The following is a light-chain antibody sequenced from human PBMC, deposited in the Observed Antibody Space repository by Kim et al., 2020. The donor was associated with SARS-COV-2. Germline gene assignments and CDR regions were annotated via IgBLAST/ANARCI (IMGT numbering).Light chain of an antibody. CDR3: QQYDNFPL. CDR1: QDISDY. CDR2: DAS. Sequence: LSASVEDRVTITCQASQDISDYLNWYQHKPGKAPNLLIYDASNLETGVPSRFSGSASGTNFTFTISSLQPEDTATYYCQQYDNFPLFGGETRVEIK. J-gene: IGKJ4*01. V-gene: IGKV1-33*01.